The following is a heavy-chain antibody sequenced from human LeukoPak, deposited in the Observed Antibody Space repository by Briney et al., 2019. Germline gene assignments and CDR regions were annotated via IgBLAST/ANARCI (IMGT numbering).Heavy chain of an antibody. D-gene: IGHD3-10*01. CDR3: ASYYGSGSAYFDH. V-gene: IGHV3-21*01. CDR2: ISSSSSYI. Sequence: PGGSLRLSCAASGFTFGSYTMNWVRQAPGKGLEWVSSISSSSSYIYYADSVKGRFTISRDNAKNSLYLQMNSLRAEDTAVYYCASYYGSGSAYFDHWGQGTLVTVSS. CDR1: GFTFGSYT. J-gene: IGHJ4*02.